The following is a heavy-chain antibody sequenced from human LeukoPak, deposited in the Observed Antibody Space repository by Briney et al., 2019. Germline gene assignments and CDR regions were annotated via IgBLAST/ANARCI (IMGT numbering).Heavy chain of an antibody. D-gene: IGHD3-10*01. CDR2: INPSGGST. CDR1: GCTFTSYY. J-gene: IGHJ6*04. CDR3: ARGMVRGVIIKPYYYYGMDV. V-gene: IGHV1-46*01. Sequence: ASVKVSCKASGCTFTSYYMHWVRQAPGQGLEWMGIINPSGGSTSYAQKFQGRVTMTRDTSTSTVYMELSSLRSEDTAVYYCARGMVRGVIIKPYYYYGMDVWGKGTTVTVSS.